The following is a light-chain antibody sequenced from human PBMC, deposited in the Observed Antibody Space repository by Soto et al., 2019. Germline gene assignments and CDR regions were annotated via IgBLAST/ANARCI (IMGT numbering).Light chain of an antibody. CDR1: SSNIGSNY. CDR3: AAWDDSLSGLYV. Sequence: QSLLTQPPSSSVTPGQMVTISCSGSSSNIGSNYVYWYQQLPGTAPKLLIYRNNQRPSGVPDRFSGSKSGTSASLAISGLRSEDEADYYCAAWDDSLSGLYVFGTGTKVTVL. J-gene: IGLJ1*01. CDR2: RNN. V-gene: IGLV1-47*01.